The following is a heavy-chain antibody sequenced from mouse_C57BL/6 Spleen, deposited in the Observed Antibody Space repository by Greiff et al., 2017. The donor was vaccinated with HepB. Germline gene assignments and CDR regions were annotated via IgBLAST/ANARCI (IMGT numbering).Heavy chain of an antibody. CDR3: ARGYDGYYRYAMDY. D-gene: IGHD2-3*01. J-gene: IGHJ4*01. Sequence: EVMLVESGGGLVKPGGSLKLSCAASGFTFSDYGMHWVRQAPEKGLEWVAYISSGSSTIYYADTVKGRFTISRDNAKNTLFLQMTSLRSEDTAMYYCARGYDGYYRYAMDYWGQGTSVTVSS. CDR1: GFTFSDYG. CDR2: ISSGSSTI. V-gene: IGHV5-17*01.